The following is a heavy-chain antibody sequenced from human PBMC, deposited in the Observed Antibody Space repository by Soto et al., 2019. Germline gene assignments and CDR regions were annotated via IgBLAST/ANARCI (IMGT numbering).Heavy chain of an antibody. CDR3: ARRDPWGSYRSFDAFDI. CDR2: IIPILGIA. V-gene: IGHV1-69*02. Sequence: SVKVSCKASGGSFSSYTISWVRQAPGQGLEWMGRIIPILGIANYAQKLQGRVTITADKSTSTAYMELSSLRSEDTAVYYCARRDPWGSYRSFDAFDIWGQGTMVTVSS. J-gene: IGHJ3*02. D-gene: IGHD3-16*02. CDR1: GGSFSSYT.